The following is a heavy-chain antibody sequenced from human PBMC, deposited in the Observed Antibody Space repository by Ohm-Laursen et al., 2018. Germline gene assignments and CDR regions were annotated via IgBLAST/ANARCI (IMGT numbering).Heavy chain of an antibody. CDR2: IVVGSGNT. CDR3: AADTAA. CDR1: GFTFTKST. V-gene: IGHV1-58*02. Sequence: ASVKVSCKASGFTFTKSTMQWVRQARGQRLEWIGWIVVGSGNTNYAQKFRERVTITRDMSTSTAYMELSSLRSEDTAVYYCAADTAAWGQGTLVTVSS. J-gene: IGHJ5*02. D-gene: IGHD5-18*01.